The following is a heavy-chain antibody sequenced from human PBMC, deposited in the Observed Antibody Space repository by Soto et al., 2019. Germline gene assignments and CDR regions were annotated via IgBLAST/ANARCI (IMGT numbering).Heavy chain of an antibody. CDR1: GYSITNGYY. D-gene: IGHD6-13*01. Sequence: PSETLSLTCGVSGYSITNGYYWGWIRQPPGKGLEWIGSIYHTGRTYYNTSLKSRVSISVDTSQNQLSLSLTSVTAEDTAVYYCVPTYQQVGIDFWGQGTLVTVSS. CDR3: VPTYQQVGIDF. V-gene: IGHV4-38-2*01. J-gene: IGHJ4*02. CDR2: IYHTGRT.